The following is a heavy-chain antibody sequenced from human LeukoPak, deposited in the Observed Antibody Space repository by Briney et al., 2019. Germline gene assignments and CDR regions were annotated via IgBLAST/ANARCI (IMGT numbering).Heavy chain of an antibody. CDR1: GFIFSDHY. Sequence: GGSLRLSCAAPGFIFSDHYMDWARQAPGKGLEWVGRSRNKANSYTTEYAASVKGRFTISRDDSKTSLYLQLNSLKTEDTAVYFCARASAAAGFRAIDYWGQGTLVTVSS. CDR3: ARASAAAGFRAIDY. CDR2: SRNKANSYTT. D-gene: IGHD6-13*01. V-gene: IGHV3-72*01. J-gene: IGHJ4*02.